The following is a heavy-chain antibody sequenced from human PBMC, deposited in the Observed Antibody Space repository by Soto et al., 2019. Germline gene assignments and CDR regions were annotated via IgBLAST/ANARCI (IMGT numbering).Heavy chain of an antibody. CDR3: ARLSGDGFWKSYSPYNLFES. V-gene: IGHV3-48*03. CDR1: GFAFANYE. CDR2: INGGGDVK. J-gene: IGHJ5*01. D-gene: IGHD3-3*01. Sequence: GGSLRLSCAASGFAFANYEMHWVRQAPGKGLDWVAYINGGGDVKYYADSVEGRFTISRDNGKNALFLQMDNLRAEDTAIYYCARLSGDGFWKSYSPYNLFESWGQGALVTVSS.